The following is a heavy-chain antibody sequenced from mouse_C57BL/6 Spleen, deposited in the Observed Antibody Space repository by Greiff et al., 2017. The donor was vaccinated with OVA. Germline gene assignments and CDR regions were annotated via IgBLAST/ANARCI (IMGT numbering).Heavy chain of an antibody. CDR2: ISDGGSYT. CDR1: GFTFSSYA. Sequence: EVKLVESGGGLVKPGGSLKLSCAASGFTFSSYAMSWVRQTPEQRLEWVATISDGGSYTYYPDNVKGRFTISRDNAKNNLYLQMSHLKSEDTAMYYCARVLYSRYYFDYWGQGTTLTVSS. J-gene: IGHJ2*01. CDR3: ARVLYSRYYFDY. V-gene: IGHV5-4*03. D-gene: IGHD2-5*01.